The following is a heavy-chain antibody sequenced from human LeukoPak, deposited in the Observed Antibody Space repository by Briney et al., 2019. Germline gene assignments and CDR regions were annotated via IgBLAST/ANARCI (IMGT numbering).Heavy chain of an antibody. Sequence: GGSLRLSCAASGFTFSSYSMNWVRQAPGKGLEWVSSISSSSSYIYYADSVKGRFTISRDNAKNSLYLQMNSLRAEDTAVYYCARDPSIAVAAYYFDYWGQGTLVPVSS. V-gene: IGHV3-21*01. CDR2: ISSSSSYI. D-gene: IGHD6-19*01. J-gene: IGHJ4*02. CDR1: GFTFSSYS. CDR3: ARDPSIAVAAYYFDY.